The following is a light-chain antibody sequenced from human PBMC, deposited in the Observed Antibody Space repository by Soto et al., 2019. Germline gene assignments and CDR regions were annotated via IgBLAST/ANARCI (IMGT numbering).Light chain of an antibody. J-gene: IGLJ2*01. Sequence: QSVLTQPPSASGTPGQRVTISCSGSRSNIGSNYVYWYQQLPGTAPKLLIYGNNERPSGVPDRFSGSRSGTSASLAISGLRSEDEADYYCAAWDDSVSGPVFGGGTQLTVL. CDR1: RSNIGSNY. CDR3: AAWDDSVSGPV. V-gene: IGLV1-47*01. CDR2: GNN.